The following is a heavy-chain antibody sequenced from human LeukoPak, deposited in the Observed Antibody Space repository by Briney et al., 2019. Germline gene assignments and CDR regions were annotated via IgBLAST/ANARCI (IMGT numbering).Heavy chain of an antibody. Sequence: GGSLRLSCAASGFTFSSYDMHWVRQATGKGLEWVSAIGTAGDTYYPGSMKGRFTISRENAKNSLYLQMNSLRAGDTAVYYCARATAYDAFDIWGQGTMVTVSS. CDR1: GFTFSSYD. CDR3: ARATAYDAFDI. CDR2: IGTAGDT. J-gene: IGHJ3*02. V-gene: IGHV3-13*01. D-gene: IGHD1-26*01.